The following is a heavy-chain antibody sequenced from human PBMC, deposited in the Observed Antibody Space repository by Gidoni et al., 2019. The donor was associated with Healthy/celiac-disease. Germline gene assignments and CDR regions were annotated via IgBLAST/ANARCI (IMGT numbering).Heavy chain of an antibody. CDR3: ARMDYDFWSGTLGYYYYGMDV. V-gene: IGHV3-9*01. J-gene: IGHJ6*02. CDR1: GFTFDDYA. CDR2: ISWNSGSI. D-gene: IGHD3-3*01. Sequence: EVQLVESGGGLVQPGRSLRLSCAASGFTFDDYAMHWVRQAPGKGLEWVSGISWNSGSIGYADSVKGRFTISRDNAKNSLYLQMNSLRAEDTALYYCARMDYDFWSGTLGYYYYGMDVWGQGTTVTVSS.